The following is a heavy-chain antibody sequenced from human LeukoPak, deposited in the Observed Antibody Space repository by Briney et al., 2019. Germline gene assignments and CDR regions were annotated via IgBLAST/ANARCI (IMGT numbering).Heavy chain of an antibody. V-gene: IGHV3-7*01. CDR1: GFTFSNYW. CDR3: ARDRQIAY. Sequence: PGGSLRVSCAASGFTFSNYWLTWVRQALGQGLEWVANIKQDGSERHYVDPVKGRFTISRDNAKNSLYLQMNSLRAEDAAVYYCARDRQIAYWGQGTLVTVSS. J-gene: IGHJ4*02. CDR2: IKQDGSER.